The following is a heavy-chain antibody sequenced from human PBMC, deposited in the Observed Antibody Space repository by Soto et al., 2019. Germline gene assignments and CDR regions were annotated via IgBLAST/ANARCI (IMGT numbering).Heavy chain of an antibody. Sequence: QLQESGPGLVKPSETLSLTCTVSGVSISDYYWSWVRQAPGKGLDCIRNVYYSGSTNYNPSLQSRVTMSVYRSKTPFSLKLSSVAAADTDVYYCARQAIDWGEGTLVTVSS. V-gene: IGHV4-59*08. CDR1: GVSISDYY. CDR2: VYYSGST. J-gene: IGHJ4*02. CDR3: ARQAID.